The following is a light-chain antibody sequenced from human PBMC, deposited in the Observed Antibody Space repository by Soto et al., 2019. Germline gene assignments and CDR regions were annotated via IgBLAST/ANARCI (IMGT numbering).Light chain of an antibody. CDR3: CSYAGIYVV. Sequence: QSVLTQPRSVSGSPGQSVTISCTGTSSDVGGYNYVSWYQHHPGKAPKLMIYDVSKRPSGVPDRFSGSKSGNTASLTISGLQAEDEADYYCCSYAGIYVVFGGGTKLTVL. V-gene: IGLV2-11*01. J-gene: IGLJ2*01. CDR2: DVS. CDR1: SSDVGGYNY.